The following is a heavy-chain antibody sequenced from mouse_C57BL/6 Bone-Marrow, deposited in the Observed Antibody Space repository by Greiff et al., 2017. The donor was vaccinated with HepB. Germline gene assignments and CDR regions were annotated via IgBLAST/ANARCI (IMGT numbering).Heavy chain of an antibody. V-gene: IGHV1-81*01. D-gene: IGHD1-1*01. CDR2: IYPRSGNT. J-gene: IGHJ4*01. CDR3: ARKGRYYYGSSQGDPMDY. CDR1: GYTFTSYG. Sequence: QVQLKQSGAELARPGASVKLSCKASGYTFTSYGISWVKQRTGQGLEWIGEIYPRSGNTYYNEKFKGKATLTADKSSSTAYMELRSLTSEDSAVYFCARKGRYYYGSSQGDPMDYWGQGTSVTVSS.